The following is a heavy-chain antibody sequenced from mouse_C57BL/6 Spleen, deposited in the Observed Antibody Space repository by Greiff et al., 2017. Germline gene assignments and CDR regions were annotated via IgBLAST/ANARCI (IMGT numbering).Heavy chain of an antibody. CDR1: AYTFTSYW. Sequence: VQLQQPGADLLKPGASVKLSCKASAYTFTSYWITWMKQRPGQGLEWIGDIYPGSGSTNYNEKFKSKATLTVDTSSSTAYMQLSSLTSEDSAVYYCAREGDAMDYWGQGTSVTVSS. V-gene: IGHV1-55*01. CDR3: AREGDAMDY. CDR2: IYPGSGST. J-gene: IGHJ4*01.